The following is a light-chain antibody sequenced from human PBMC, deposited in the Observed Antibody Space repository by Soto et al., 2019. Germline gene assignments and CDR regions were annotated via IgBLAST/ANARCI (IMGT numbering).Light chain of an antibody. V-gene: IGKV1-5*03. CDR2: KAS. J-gene: IGKJ1*01. CDR3: QQYHNWPWT. CDR1: QSINSW. Sequence: DIQMTQSPSTLSASVGDRVTITCRASQSINSWLAWYQQKPGKAPKLLIYKASTLESGAPSRFRGSASGTEFTLTISSLQPDDFATYSCQQYHNWPWTFGQGTKVEIK.